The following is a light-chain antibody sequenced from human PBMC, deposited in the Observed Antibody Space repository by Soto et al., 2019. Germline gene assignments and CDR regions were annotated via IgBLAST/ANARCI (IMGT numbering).Light chain of an antibody. CDR2: GAS. CDR1: QSVSSD. CDR3: QQRHMWPIT. V-gene: IGKV3-15*01. Sequence: EIVMTQSPATLYLSPGERATLSCRASQSVSSDLAWYQQLPGQAPRLLIFGASTRATGIPARFSGSGSGTEFTLTISSLQSEDFAVYYCQQRHMWPITFGQGTRLEIK. J-gene: IGKJ5*01.